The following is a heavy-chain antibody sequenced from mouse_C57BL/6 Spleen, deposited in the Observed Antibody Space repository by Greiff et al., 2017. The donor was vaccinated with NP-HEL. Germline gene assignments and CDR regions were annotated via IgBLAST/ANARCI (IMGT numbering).Heavy chain of an antibody. CDR1: GFTFSDYY. Sequence: EVKLVESGGGLVQPGGSLKLSCAASGFTFSDYYMYWVRQTPEKRLEWVAYISNGGGSTYYPDTVKGRFTISRDNAKNTLYLQMSRLKSEDTAMYYCARLGRRDYAMDYWGQGTSVTVSS. CDR3: ARLGRRDYAMDY. CDR2: ISNGGGST. J-gene: IGHJ4*01. V-gene: IGHV5-12*01. D-gene: IGHD4-1*01.